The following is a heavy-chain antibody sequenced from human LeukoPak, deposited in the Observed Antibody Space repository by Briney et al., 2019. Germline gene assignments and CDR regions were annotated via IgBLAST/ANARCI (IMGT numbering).Heavy chain of an antibody. V-gene: IGHV4-59*01. Sequence: SETLSLTCTVSGGSISSYYWSWIRQPPGKGLEWIGYIYYSGSTNYNPSLKSRVTISVDTSKNQFSLKLSSVTAADTAVYYCARSDCSSTSCYNPYYYYYGMGVWGQGTTVTVSS. J-gene: IGHJ6*02. D-gene: IGHD2-2*02. CDR3: ARSDCSSTSCYNPYYYYYGMGV. CDR2: IYYSGST. CDR1: GGSISSYY.